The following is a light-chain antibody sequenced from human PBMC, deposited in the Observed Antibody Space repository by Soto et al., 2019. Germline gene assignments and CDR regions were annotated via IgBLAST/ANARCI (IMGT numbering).Light chain of an antibody. Sequence: EIVLTQSPATLSLSPGERATLSYRASQSVSSYLAWYQQKPGQAPRLLIYDASNRATGIPARFSGSGSGTDFTLPISSLEPEDFAVYYCQQRSNGTPLYTFGQRTKLEIK. V-gene: IGKV3-11*01. CDR1: QSVSSY. CDR2: DAS. J-gene: IGKJ2*01. CDR3: QQRSNGTPLYT.